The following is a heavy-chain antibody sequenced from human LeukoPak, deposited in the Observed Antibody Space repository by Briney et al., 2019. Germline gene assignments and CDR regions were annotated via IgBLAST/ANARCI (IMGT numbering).Heavy chain of an antibody. CDR1: ENTFTAYY. J-gene: IGHJ3*02. D-gene: IGHD2-21*02. CDR3: ARGLGFIVVVTSSPDAFDI. Sequence: ASVKVSCKSSENTFTAYYIHWVRQAPGQGLEWMGWINPKSGATKYAQKFQGRVTLTSDTSISTAYMELNSPRSDDTAVYYRARGLGFIVVVTSSPDAFDIWGQGTMVTVSS. CDR2: INPKSGAT. V-gene: IGHV1-2*02.